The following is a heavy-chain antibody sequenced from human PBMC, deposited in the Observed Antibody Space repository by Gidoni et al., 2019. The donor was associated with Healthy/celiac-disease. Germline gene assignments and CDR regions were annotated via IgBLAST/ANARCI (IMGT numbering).Heavy chain of an antibody. D-gene: IGHD3-10*01. Sequence: QLQLQESGPGLVKPSETLSVTCPVSGGSIRSSSYYWGWIRQPPGKGLEWIGSIYYSGSTYYNPSLKSRVTISVDTSKNQFSLKLSSVTAADTAVYYCARHTVPEVFGELPFDYWGQGTLVTVSS. J-gene: IGHJ4*02. CDR2: IYYSGST. CDR1: GGSIRSSSYY. V-gene: IGHV4-39*01. CDR3: ARHTVPEVFGELPFDY.